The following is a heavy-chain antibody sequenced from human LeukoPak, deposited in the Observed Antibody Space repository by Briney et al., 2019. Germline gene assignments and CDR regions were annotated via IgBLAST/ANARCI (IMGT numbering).Heavy chain of an antibody. J-gene: IGHJ5*02. D-gene: IGHD3-22*01. CDR3: ARSSGQNWFDP. V-gene: IGHV4-31*03. Sequence: SETLSLTCTVSGGSISSGGYYCRWIRQHPGKGLEWIGYIYYSGSTYYNPSLKSRVTISVDTSKNQFSLKLSSVTAADTAVYYCARSSGQNWFDPWGQGTLVTVSS. CDR2: IYYSGST. CDR1: GGSISSGGYY.